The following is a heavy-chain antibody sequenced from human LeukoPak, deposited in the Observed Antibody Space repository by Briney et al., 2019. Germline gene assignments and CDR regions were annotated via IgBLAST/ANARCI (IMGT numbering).Heavy chain of an antibody. CDR3: ARVPVGATTLDPYFDY. D-gene: IGHD1-26*01. CDR2: IYYSGST. CDR1: GGSVSSGSYY. Sequence: SETLSLTCTVSGGSVSSGSYYWSWIRQPPGKGLEWIGYIYYSGSTNYNPSLKSRVTISVDTSKNQFSLKLSSVTAADTAVYYCARVPVGATTLDPYFDYWGQGTLVTVSS. V-gene: IGHV4-61*01. J-gene: IGHJ4*02.